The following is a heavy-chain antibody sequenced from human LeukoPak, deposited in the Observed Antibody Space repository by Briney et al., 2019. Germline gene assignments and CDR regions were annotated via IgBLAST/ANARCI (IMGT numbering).Heavy chain of an antibody. V-gene: IGHV3-30-3*01. Sequence: PGRSLRLSCAASGFTFSSYAMHWVRQAPGKGLEWVAVISYDGSNKYYADSVKGRFTISRDNSKNTLYLQMNSLRAEDTAVYYCARGRHRGYDKIFDYGGQGTLVTVSS. CDR2: ISYDGSNK. J-gene: IGHJ4*02. D-gene: IGHD5-12*01. CDR1: GFTFSSYA. CDR3: ARGRHRGYDKIFDY.